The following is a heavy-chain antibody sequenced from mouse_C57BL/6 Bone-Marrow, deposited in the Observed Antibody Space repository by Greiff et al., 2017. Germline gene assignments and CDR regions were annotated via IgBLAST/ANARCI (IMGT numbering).Heavy chain of an antibody. V-gene: IGHV1-52*01. CDR3: ARFYYDPYWYFDV. CDR1: GYTFTSYW. J-gene: IGHJ1*03. Sequence: QVQLKQPGAELVRPGSSVKLSCKASGYTFTSYWMHWVKQRPIQGLEWIGNIDPSDSETHYNQKFKDKATLTVDKSSSTAYMQLSSLTSEDSAVYYCARFYYDPYWYFDVWGTGTTVTVSS. D-gene: IGHD2-4*01. CDR2: IDPSDSET.